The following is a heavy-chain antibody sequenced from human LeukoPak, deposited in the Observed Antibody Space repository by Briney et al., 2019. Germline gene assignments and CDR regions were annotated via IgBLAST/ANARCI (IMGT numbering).Heavy chain of an antibody. CDR3: ASLTTADAFDI. D-gene: IGHD3-22*01. J-gene: IGHJ3*02. V-gene: IGHV4-59*01. CDR2: IYDSGST. Sequence: SETLSLTCTVSGGSISSYYWSWVRQPPGKGLEWIGYIYDSGSTNYNPSLKSRVTISVDTSKNQFSLKLSSVTAADTAVFYCASLTTADAFDIWGQGTMVTVSS. CDR1: GGSISSYY.